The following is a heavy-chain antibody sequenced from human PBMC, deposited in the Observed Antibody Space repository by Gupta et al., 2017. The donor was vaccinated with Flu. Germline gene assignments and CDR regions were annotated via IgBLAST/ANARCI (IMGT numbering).Heavy chain of an antibody. CDR3: AKSKYSSGWYDY. V-gene: IGHV3-23*01. CDR2: ISGNGDIT. J-gene: IGHJ4*02. CDR1: GFTFSNHD. Sequence: EFQLLASGGGLVKPGESLRLSCVGSGFTFSNHDITWGRPAPGKGLEWLYAISGNGDITDSRDSVKDRFTISRDNSKNTVFLHMTNLRVEDTAVYFCAKSKYSSGWYDYWGQGTLVTVSS. D-gene: IGHD6-19*01.